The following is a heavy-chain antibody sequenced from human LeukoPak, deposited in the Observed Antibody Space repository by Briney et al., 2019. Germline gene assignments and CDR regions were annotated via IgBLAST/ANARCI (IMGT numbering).Heavy chain of an antibody. V-gene: IGHV3-9*01. J-gene: IGHJ4*02. CDR2: ISWNSGSI. Sequence: PGGSLRLSCAASGFTFDDYAMHWVRQAPGKGLEWVSGISWNSGSIGYADSVKGRFTISRDNAKNSLYLQMNSLRAEDTAVYYCARDSVWFGDTPFGYFDYWGQGTLVTVSS. CDR3: ARDSVWFGDTPFGYFDY. D-gene: IGHD3-10*01. CDR1: GFTFDDYA.